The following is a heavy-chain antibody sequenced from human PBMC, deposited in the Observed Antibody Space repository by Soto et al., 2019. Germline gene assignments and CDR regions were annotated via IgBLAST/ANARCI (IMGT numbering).Heavy chain of an antibody. CDR2: IHSSGST. J-gene: IGHJ4*02. CDR1: GDSSNTNH. CDR3: ARGGGWLSDC. Sequence: QVQLQESGPGLVKPSETLSLTCAVSGDSSNTNHWRWIRQPPGKGLEWIGHIHSSGSTNYNPSLECRVVISVDTSKTQFSLSLTSVTAADTAIYYCARGGGWLSDCWGQGILVTVSS. D-gene: IGHD2-21*01. V-gene: IGHV4-59*01.